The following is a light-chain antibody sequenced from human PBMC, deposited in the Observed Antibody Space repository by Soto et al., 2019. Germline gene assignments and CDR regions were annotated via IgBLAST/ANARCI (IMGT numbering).Light chain of an antibody. CDR3: QQYNNWPQT. J-gene: IGKJ1*01. CDR1: QSVSSN. Sequence: EIVMTQSPAILSVSPGERATLSCRASQSVSSNLAWYQQKPGQGPRLLIYVASTRATGIPVRFIGSESGTEFTLSISSLQSEDFAVYYCQQYNNWPQTFGQGTKVEMK. CDR2: VAS. V-gene: IGKV3-15*01.